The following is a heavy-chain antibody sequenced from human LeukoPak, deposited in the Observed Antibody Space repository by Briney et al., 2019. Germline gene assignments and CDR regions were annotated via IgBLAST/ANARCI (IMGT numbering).Heavy chain of an antibody. CDR2: ISYSGGST. CDR1: GFTFSSYA. J-gene: IGHJ4*02. V-gene: IGHV3-23*01. CDR3: AKDQTGYFITVFDY. Sequence: SGGSLRLSCAASGFTFSSYAMSWVRQAPGKGLEWVSAISYSGGSTYYADSVKGRFTISSDNSKNTLYLQMNSLRAEDTAVYYCAKDQTGYFITVFDYWGQGTLVTVSS. D-gene: IGHD3-9*01.